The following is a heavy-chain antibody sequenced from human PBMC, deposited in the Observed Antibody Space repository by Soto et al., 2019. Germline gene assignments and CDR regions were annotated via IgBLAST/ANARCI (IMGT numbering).Heavy chain of an antibody. CDR1: GYTFTNYD. Sequence: QVHLVQSGAEVKKPGASVKVSCKASGYTFTNYDINWVRQAPGQGLEWMGWISTYTGNTNYAQKLKGRVTMTTDTSTSTACMEVRSLGSDDTAVYYCAGGYYYGSGRPTPGGMDVWGQGTTVTVSS. CDR3: AGGYYYGSGRPTPGGMDV. J-gene: IGHJ6*02. D-gene: IGHD3-10*01. CDR2: ISTYTGNT. V-gene: IGHV1-18*01.